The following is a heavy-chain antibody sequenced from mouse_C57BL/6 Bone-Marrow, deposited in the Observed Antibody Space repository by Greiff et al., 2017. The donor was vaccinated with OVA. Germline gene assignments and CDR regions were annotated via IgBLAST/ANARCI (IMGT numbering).Heavy chain of an antibody. V-gene: IGHV1-80*01. Sequence: QVQLKESGAELVKPGASVKISCKASGYAFSSYWMNWVKQRPGKGLEWIGQIYPGDGDTNYNGKFKGKATLTADKSSSTAYMQLSSLTSEDSAVYFCARDDYYGSSRFAYWGQGTLVTVSA. J-gene: IGHJ3*01. CDR2: IYPGDGDT. CDR1: GYAFSSYW. D-gene: IGHD1-1*01. CDR3: ARDDYYGSSRFAY.